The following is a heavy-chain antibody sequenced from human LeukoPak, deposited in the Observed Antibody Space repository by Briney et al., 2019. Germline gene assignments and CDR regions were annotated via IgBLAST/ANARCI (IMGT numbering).Heavy chain of an antibody. CDR1: EFMFSIYN. J-gene: IGHJ4*02. CDR3: AKSYYDFWSGPSAHDY. Sequence: GGSLRLSCAASEFMFSIYNMNWVRQAPGKGLEWLSYITGSSDTIYYADSVKGRFTISRDNSKNTLYLQMNSLRAEDTAVYYCAKSYYDFWSGPSAHDYWGQGTLVTVSS. D-gene: IGHD3-3*01. V-gene: IGHV3-48*01. CDR2: ITGSSDTI.